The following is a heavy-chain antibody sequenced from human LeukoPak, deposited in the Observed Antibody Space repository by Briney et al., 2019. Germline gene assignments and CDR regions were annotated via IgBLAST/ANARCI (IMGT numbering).Heavy chain of an antibody. CDR3: ARDRSRMSGYFDY. Sequence: SETLSLTCTVSGGSISSYYWSWIRQPPGKGLEWIGYINYSGRTNYNPSLKSRVTISVDTSKNQFSLILSSVTAADTAVYYCARDRSRMSGYFDYWGQGTLVSVSS. CDR2: INYSGRT. CDR1: GGSISSYY. D-gene: IGHD3-3*01. J-gene: IGHJ4*02. V-gene: IGHV4-59*01.